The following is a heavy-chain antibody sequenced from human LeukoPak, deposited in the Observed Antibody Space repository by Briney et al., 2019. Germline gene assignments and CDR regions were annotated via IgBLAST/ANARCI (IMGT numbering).Heavy chain of an antibody. D-gene: IGHD6-13*01. CDR2: INPNSGGT. J-gene: IGHJ5*02. CDR1: GYTFTGYY. CDR3: ARDLSSSNANWFDP. V-gene: IGHV1-2*02. Sequence: ASVKVSCKASGYTFTGYYMDWVRQAPGQGLEWMGWINPNSGGTNYAQKFQGRVTMTRDTSISTAYMELSRLRSNDTAVYYCARDLSSSNANWFDPWGQGTLVIVSS.